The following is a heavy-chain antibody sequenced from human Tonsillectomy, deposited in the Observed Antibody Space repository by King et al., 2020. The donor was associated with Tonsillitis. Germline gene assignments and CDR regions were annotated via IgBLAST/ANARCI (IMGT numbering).Heavy chain of an antibody. CDR1: GFTFSRYW. V-gene: IGHV3-74*01. CDR3: ARDPYYYDSSGYQTRDNWFDP. J-gene: IGHJ5*02. D-gene: IGHD3-22*01. CDR2: INSDGSST. Sequence: VQLVESGGGLVQPGGSLRLSCAASGFTFSRYWMHWVRQAPGKGLVWVSRINSDGSSTNYADSVKGRFIISRDNAENTLYLQMNSVRAEDTAVYYCARDPYYYDSSGYQTRDNWFDPWGQGTLVTVSS.